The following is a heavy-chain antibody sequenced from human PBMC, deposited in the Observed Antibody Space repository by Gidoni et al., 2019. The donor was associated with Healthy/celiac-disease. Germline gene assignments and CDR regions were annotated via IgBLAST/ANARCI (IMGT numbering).Heavy chain of an antibody. CDR3: ANSFTVVTPGY. V-gene: IGHV3-23*01. CDR2: ISGSGGST. Sequence: EVQLLESGGGLVQPGGSVRLSCAAPGFTFSSYAMSWVRQAPGKGLEWVSAISGSGGSTYYADSVKGRFTISRDNSKNTLYLQMNSLRAEDMAVYYCANSFTVVTPGYWGQGTLVTVSS. J-gene: IGHJ4*02. CDR1: GFTFSSYA. D-gene: IGHD2-15*01.